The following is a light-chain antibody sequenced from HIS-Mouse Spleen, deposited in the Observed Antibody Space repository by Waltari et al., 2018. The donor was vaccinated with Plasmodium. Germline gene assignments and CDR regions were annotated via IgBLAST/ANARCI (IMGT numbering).Light chain of an antibody. CDR1: QSVSSY. CDR2: DAS. Sequence: EIVLTQSPATLSLSPGERATLSCRASQSVSSYLAWYQQKPGQAPRLLIYDASNRATGIPARFSGSGSGTDFTLTISSLQPEDVATYYCQKYNSAPHTFGQGTKLEIK. CDR3: QKYNSAPHT. J-gene: IGKJ2*01. V-gene: IGKV3-11*01.